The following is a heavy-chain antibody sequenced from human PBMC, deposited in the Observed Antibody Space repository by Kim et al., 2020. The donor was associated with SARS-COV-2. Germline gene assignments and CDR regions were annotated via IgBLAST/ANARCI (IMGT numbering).Heavy chain of an antibody. CDR2: ISSSGSTI. CDR1: GFTFSDYY. Sequence: GGSLRLSCAASGFTFSDYYMSWIRQAPGKGLEWVSYISSSGSTIYYADSVKGRITISRDNAKNSLFLQMNSLRAEDTAVYYCARDEITMIVVSGHAFVIWGQGKMVPVS. CDR3: ARDEITMIVVSGHAFVI. V-gene: IGHV3-11*01. J-gene: IGHJ3*02. D-gene: IGHD3-22*01.